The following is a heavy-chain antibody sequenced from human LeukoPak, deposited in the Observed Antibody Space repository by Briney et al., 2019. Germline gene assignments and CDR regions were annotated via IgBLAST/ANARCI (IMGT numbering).Heavy chain of an antibody. CDR3: ARDPLDCSGGSCSDY. CDR2: IIPIFGTA. CDR1: GGTFSSCA. J-gene: IGHJ4*02. Sequence: ASVKVSCKASGGTFSSCAISWVRQAPGQGLEWMGRIIPIFGTANYAQKFQGRVTITTDESTSTAYMELSSLRSEDTAVYYCARDPLDCSGGSCSDYWGQGTLVTVSS. D-gene: IGHD2-15*01. V-gene: IGHV1-69*05.